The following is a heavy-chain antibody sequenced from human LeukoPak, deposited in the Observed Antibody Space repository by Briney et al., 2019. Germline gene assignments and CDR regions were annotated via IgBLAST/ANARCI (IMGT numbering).Heavy chain of an antibody. CDR3: AFDYGDYNGEFDY. Sequence: SETLSLTCTVSGGSIRSYYWSWIRQPPGKGLEWIGEINHSGSTNYNPSLKSRVTISVDTSKNQFSLKLSSVTAADTAVYYCAFDYGDYNGEFDYWGQGTLVTVSS. CDR1: GGSIRSYY. J-gene: IGHJ4*02. D-gene: IGHD4-17*01. V-gene: IGHV4-34*01. CDR2: INHSGST.